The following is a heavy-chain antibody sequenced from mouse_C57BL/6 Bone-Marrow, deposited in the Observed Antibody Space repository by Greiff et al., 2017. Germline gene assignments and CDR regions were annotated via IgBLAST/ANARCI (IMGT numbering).Heavy chain of an antibody. D-gene: IGHD1-1*01. J-gene: IGHJ1*03. Sequence: EVKLMESGPGMVKPSQSLSLTCTVTGYSITSGYDWHWIRHFPGNKLEWMGYISYSGSTNYNPSLKSRISITHDTSKNHFFLKLNSVTTEDTATYYCAREGLYYYGSSYVWYFDVWGTGTTVTVSS. CDR3: AREGLYYYGSSYVWYFDV. CDR1: GYSITSGYD. CDR2: ISYSGST. V-gene: IGHV3-1*01.